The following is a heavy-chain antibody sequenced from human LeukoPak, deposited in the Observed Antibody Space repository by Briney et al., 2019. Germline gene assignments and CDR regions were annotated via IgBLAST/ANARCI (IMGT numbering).Heavy chain of an antibody. CDR2: ISSSSSTI. CDR3: AKEARGSSWTGFDY. CDR1: GFTFSSYS. D-gene: IGHD6-13*01. Sequence: GGSLRLSCAASGFTFSSYSMNWVRQAPGKGLEWVSYISSSSSTIYYADSVKGRFTISRDNSKNSIYLQMDSLTTEDTALYYCAKEARGSSWTGFDYWGQGTLVTVSS. V-gene: IGHV3-48*04. J-gene: IGHJ4*02.